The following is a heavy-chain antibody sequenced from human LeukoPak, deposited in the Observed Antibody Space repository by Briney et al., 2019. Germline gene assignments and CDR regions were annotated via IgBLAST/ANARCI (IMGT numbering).Heavy chain of an antibody. D-gene: IGHD6-13*01. CDR3: ATVRKYSSSWYYFDY. J-gene: IGHJ4*02. V-gene: IGHV1-24*01. CDR2: FDPEDGET. CDR1: GYTLTELS. Sequence: ASVKVSCKVSGYTLTELSMHWVRQAPGKGLEWKGGFDPEDGETIYAQKFQGRVTMTEDTSTDTAYIELSSLRSEDTAVYYCATVRKYSSSWYYFDYWGQGTLVTVSS.